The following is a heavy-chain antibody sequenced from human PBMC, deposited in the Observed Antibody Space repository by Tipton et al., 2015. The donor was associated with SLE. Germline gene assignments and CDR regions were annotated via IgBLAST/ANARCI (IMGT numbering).Heavy chain of an antibody. Sequence: SLRLSCAASGFTFSSYAMSWVRQAPGKGLEWVSVIYSGGSTYYADSVKGRFTISRDNSKNTLYLQMNSLRADDTAVYYCATGEGYTKIDYWGQGTLVTVSS. J-gene: IGHJ4*02. CDR3: ATGEGYTKIDY. D-gene: IGHD5-12*01. CDR2: IYSGGST. CDR1: GFTFSSYA. V-gene: IGHV3-23*03.